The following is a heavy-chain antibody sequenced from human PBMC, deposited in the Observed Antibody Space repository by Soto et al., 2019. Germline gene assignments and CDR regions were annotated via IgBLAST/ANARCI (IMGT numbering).Heavy chain of an antibody. CDR3: ARGSRYSYGYDVHYYYYMDV. V-gene: IGHV4-59*01. D-gene: IGHD5-18*01. Sequence: QVQLQESGPGLVKPSETLSLTCTVSGGSISSYYWSWIRQPPGKGLAWIGYIYYSGSTNYHSSLNSRVTISVDTSKNQFSLKLSSVTAADTAVYYCARGSRYSYGYDVHYYYYMDVWGKGTTVTVSS. CDR2: IYYSGST. CDR1: GGSISSYY. J-gene: IGHJ6*03.